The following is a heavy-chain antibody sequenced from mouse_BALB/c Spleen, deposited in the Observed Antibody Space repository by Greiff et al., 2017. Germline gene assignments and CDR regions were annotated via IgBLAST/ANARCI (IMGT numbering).Heavy chain of an antibody. V-gene: IGHV1-63*02. CDR2: IYPGGGYT. Sequence: QVHVKQSGAELVRPGTSVKISCKASGYTFTNYWLGWVKQRPGHGLEWIGDIYPGGGYTNYNEKFKGKATLTADTSSSTAYMQLSSLTSEDSAVYFCAREAPGGYFDYWGQGTTLTVSS. CDR1: GYTFTNYW. CDR3: AREAPGGYFDY. J-gene: IGHJ2*01.